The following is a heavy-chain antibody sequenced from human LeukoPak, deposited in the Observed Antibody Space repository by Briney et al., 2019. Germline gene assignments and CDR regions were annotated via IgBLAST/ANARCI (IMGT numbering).Heavy chain of an antibody. CDR3: ANLKYYYGSGSYGGFDY. V-gene: IGHV3-30-3*01. Sequence: GGSLRLSCAASGFTFSSYAMHRVRQAPGKGLEWVAVISYDGSNKYYADSVKGRFTISRDNSKNTLYLQMNSLRAEDTAVYYCANLKYYYGSGSYGGFDYWGQGTLVTVSS. CDR2: ISYDGSNK. CDR1: GFTFSSYA. J-gene: IGHJ4*02. D-gene: IGHD3-10*01.